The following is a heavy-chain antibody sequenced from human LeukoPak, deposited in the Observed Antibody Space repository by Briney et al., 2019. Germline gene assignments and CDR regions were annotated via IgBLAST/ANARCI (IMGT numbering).Heavy chain of an antibody. CDR3: AKVESIVVVPAATTFDY. CDR1: GFTFSSFA. CDR2: ISGSGGST. J-gene: IGHJ4*02. V-gene: IGHV3-23*01. D-gene: IGHD2-2*01. Sequence: PGGSLRLSCAASGFTFSSFAMSWVRQAPGKGLEWVSAISGSGGSTYYADSVKGRFTISRDNSKNTLYLQMNSLRAEDTAVYYCAKVESIVVVPAATTFDYWGQGTLVTVSS.